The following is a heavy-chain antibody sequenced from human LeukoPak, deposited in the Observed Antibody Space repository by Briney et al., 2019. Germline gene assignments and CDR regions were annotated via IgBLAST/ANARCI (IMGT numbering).Heavy chain of an antibody. CDR1: GYTFSDYY. CDR2: INPNSGDT. V-gene: IGHV1-2*02. Sequence: ASVKVSCKASGYTFSDYYMHWVRQAPGQGLEWMGWINPNSGDTHYAQKFQGRVTMTRDTPIITAYMELSGLSSDDTSVFYCARGGAYVHDGLDIWGQGTMVTVPS. D-gene: IGHD3-16*01. J-gene: IGHJ3*02. CDR3: ARGGAYVHDGLDI.